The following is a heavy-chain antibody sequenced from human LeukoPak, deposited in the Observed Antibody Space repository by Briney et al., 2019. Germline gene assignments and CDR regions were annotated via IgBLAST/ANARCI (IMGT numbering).Heavy chain of an antibody. V-gene: IGHV1-69*05. Sequence: GASVKVSCKASGYTFTSYGISWVRQAPGQGLEWMGRIIPIFGTANYAQKFQGRVTITTDESTSTAYMELSSLRSEDTAVYYCARGLNYYDSSGYYGDWFDPWGQGTLVTVSS. CDR2: IIPIFGTA. D-gene: IGHD3-22*01. CDR3: ARGLNYYDSSGYYGDWFDP. J-gene: IGHJ5*02. CDR1: GYTFTSYG.